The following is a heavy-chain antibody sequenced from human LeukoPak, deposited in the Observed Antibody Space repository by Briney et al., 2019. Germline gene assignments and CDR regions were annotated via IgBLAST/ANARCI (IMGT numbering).Heavy chain of an antibody. D-gene: IGHD6-19*01. CDR3: ARETLAVAGTEDAFDI. CDR1: GYIFTGYY. V-gene: IGHV1-2*02. J-gene: IGHJ3*02. CDR2: INPNSGGT. Sequence: ASVKVSCKASGYIFTGYYIHWVRQAPGQGLEWMGWINPNSGGTDYAHKFQGRVTMTRDTSISTAYMELSRLRSDDTAVYYCARETLAVAGTEDAFDIWGQGTMVTVSA.